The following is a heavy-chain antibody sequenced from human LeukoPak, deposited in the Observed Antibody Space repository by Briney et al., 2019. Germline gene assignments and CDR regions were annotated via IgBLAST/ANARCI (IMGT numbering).Heavy chain of an antibody. D-gene: IGHD2-2*01. CDR2: TYYSGST. V-gene: IGHV4-30-4*08. J-gene: IGHJ3*02. CDR3: ARYSIVVVPAANYRAFNI. Sequence: SQTLSLTCTVSGGSISSGNHYWSWMRQPPGKGLEWIGSTYYSGSTDYNPSLKSRVTISVDTSKNQFSLKLSSVTAADTAVYYCARYSIVVVPAANYRAFNIWGQGTMVTVSS. CDR1: GGSISSGNHY.